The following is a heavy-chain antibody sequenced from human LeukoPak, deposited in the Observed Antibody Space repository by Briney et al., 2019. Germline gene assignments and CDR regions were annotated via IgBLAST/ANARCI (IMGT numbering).Heavy chain of an antibody. Sequence: GGFLRLSCAASGFTVSSNYMSWVRQAPGKGLEWVSVIYGGGGTYYADSVKGRFTISRDNSKNTLYLQMNSLRAEDTAVYYCAKSSHGTFGPFDPWGQGTLVTVSS. J-gene: IGHJ5*02. CDR1: GFTVSSNY. CDR3: AKSSHGTFGPFDP. D-gene: IGHD3-10*01. CDR2: IYGGGGT. V-gene: IGHV3-53*01.